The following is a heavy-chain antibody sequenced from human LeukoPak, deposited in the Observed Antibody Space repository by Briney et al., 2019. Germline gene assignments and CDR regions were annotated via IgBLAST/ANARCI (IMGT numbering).Heavy chain of an antibody. Sequence: GGSLRLSCAASGVTASSNYMSWVCEAPGKGLEWVSIIYRVGSTFYADSVEGRFTISRDNSKNTLYLQMNSLRVEDTAIYYCARDGGNNSWYGMDVWGQGTTVTVSS. D-gene: IGHD4-23*01. CDR2: IYRVGST. J-gene: IGHJ6*02. CDR3: ARDGGNNSWYGMDV. V-gene: IGHV3-66*01. CDR1: GVTASSNY.